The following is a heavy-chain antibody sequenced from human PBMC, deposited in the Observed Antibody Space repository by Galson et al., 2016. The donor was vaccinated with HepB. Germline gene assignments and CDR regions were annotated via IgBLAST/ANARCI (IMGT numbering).Heavy chain of an antibody. V-gene: IGHV3-23*01. D-gene: IGHD2-21*01. J-gene: IGHJ4*02. CDR2: IDRYGGTT. CDR1: GFFFSGRA. CDR3: ARADYSGGRGSPDY. Sequence: SLRLSCAASGFFFSGRAMSWVRQAPGKGLEWVSGIDRYGGTTGYAASVKGRFTISRDNSKNTLYLQMNSLRTEDTAVYYCARADYSGGRGSPDYWGQGTLVTVSS.